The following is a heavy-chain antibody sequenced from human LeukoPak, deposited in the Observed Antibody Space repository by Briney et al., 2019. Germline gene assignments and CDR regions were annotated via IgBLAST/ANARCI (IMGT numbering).Heavy chain of an antibody. V-gene: IGHV1-69*05. CDR1: GGTFSSYA. CDR3: AREEWEPTGGWFDP. J-gene: IGHJ5*02. CDR2: IIPIFGTA. Sequence: GASVKVSCKASGGTFSSYAISWVRQAPGQGLEWMGGIIPIFGTANYAQKFQGRVTITRDTSASTAYMELSSLRSEDTAVYYCAREEWEPTGGWFDPWGQGTLVTVSS. D-gene: IGHD1-26*01.